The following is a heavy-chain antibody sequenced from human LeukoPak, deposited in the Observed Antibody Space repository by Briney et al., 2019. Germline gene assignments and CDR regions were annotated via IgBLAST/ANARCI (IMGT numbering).Heavy chain of an antibody. CDR1: GYSVNAYN. D-gene: IGHD3-9*01. CDR2: MNPNSGNT. CDR3: ARGDWAPEY. Sequence: ASVKVSCKTSGYSVNAYNMHWVRQAPGQGLEWMGRMNPNSGNTGYAQKFQGRVTMTRNTSISTAYMELSSLRSEDTAVYYCARGDWAPEYWGQGTLVTVSS. J-gene: IGHJ4*02. V-gene: IGHV1-8*02.